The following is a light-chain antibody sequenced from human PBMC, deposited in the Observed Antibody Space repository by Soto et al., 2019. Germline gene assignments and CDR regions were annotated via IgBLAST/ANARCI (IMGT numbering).Light chain of an antibody. V-gene: IGKV3-15*01. Sequence: PPIMNKSPGESATLSCRASQNIYYNVAWYQHRPGQAPRLLIYRASTRATGVPARFSGSGSGTEFTLTISSLQPEDFASYYCQQRYNSPRTSGGGTTVDIK. CDR2: RAS. J-gene: IGKJ4*01. CDR1: QNIYYN. CDR3: QQRYNSPRT.